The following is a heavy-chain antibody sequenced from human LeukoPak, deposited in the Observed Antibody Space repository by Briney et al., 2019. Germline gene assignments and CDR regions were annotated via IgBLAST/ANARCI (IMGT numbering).Heavy chain of an antibody. J-gene: IGHJ5*02. CDR3: ARGGYQLLPAPYICFDP. V-gene: IGHV3-21*01. Sequence: XXALRLSCAGSGFTFSRYSMNWVRQAAGKGVEWVSSISSSSSYIYYADSVKGRFTISRDNAKNSLYLQMNSLRAEATAVYYCARGGYQLLPAPYICFDPWGQGTLVTVSS. D-gene: IGHD2-2*01. CDR1: GFTFSRYS. CDR2: ISSSSSYI.